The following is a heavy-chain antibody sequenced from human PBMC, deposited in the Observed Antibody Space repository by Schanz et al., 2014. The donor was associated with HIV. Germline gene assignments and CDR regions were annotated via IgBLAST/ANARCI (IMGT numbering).Heavy chain of an antibody. V-gene: IGHV3-30*18. CDR1: GFTFSSYG. CDR2: TSYDGANK. D-gene: IGHD3-10*01. Sequence: QVQLVESGGGVVQPGRSLGLSCAASGFTFSSYGMHWVRQAPGKGLEWVAVTSYDGANKYYGDTVKGRFTISRDNSKNTLFLQMNSLRAEDTALYFCAKSEGSLWFGELPSGFDLWGRGIVVTVSS. CDR3: AKSEGSLWFGELPSGFDL. J-gene: IGHJ2*01.